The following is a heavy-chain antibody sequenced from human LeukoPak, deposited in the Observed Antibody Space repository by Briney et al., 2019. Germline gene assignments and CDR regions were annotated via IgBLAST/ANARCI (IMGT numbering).Heavy chain of an antibody. D-gene: IGHD3-22*01. CDR1: GGSISSGDYY. V-gene: IGHV4-30-4*08. CDR2: IYYSGRT. Sequence: SQTLSLTCTVSGGSISSGDYYWSWIRQPPGKGLEWIGYIYYSGRTYYNPSLKSRVTISVDTSKNQFSLKLSSVTAADTAVYYCAGSVQDYYDSSGYFMYYFDYWGQGTLVTVSS. CDR3: AGSVQDYYDSSGYFMYYFDY. J-gene: IGHJ4*02.